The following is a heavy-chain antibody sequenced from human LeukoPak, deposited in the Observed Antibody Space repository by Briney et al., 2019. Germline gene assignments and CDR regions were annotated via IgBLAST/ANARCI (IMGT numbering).Heavy chain of an antibody. CDR3: AKDWDSGYSYYFDY. CDR1: GFTFSSYG. Sequence: PGRSLRLSCAASGFTFSSYGMHWVRQAPGEGLEWVAVISYDGSNKYYADSVKGRFTISRDNSKNTLYLQMNSLRAEDTALYYCAKDWDSGYSYYFDYWGQGTLVTVSS. V-gene: IGHV3-30*18. CDR2: ISYDGSNK. D-gene: IGHD5-12*01. J-gene: IGHJ4*02.